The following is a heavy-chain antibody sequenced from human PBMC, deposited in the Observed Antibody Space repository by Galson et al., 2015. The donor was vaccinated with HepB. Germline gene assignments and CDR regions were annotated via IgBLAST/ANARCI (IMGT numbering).Heavy chain of an antibody. CDR1: GGSINSSNYY. V-gene: IGHV4-39*07. D-gene: IGHD3-22*01. Sequence: SETLSLTCTVSGGSINSSNYYWVWIRQSQGKGLEWIGSMHYSGSTYQNPSLKSRVTISIDTSKNQLSLKLSSVTAADTAVYYCARDSAYSMIVVVPYWYFDLWGRGTLVTVSS. CDR2: MHYSGST. J-gene: IGHJ2*01. CDR3: ARDSAYSMIVVVPYWYFDL.